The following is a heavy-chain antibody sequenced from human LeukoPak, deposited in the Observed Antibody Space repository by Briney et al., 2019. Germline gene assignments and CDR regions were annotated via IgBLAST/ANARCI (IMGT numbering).Heavy chain of an antibody. CDR3: GKDFVVVPGNVNYFDY. D-gene: IGHD2-21*02. CDR2: ISYDGSNK. V-gene: IGHV3-30*04. CDR1: GFTFSSYA. J-gene: IGHJ4*02. Sequence: GGSLRLSCAASGFTFSSYAMHWVRQAPGKGLEWVAVISYDGSNKYYADSVKGRFTISRDNSKNTLYLQMKSLRAEDTAVYHCGKDFVVVPGNVNYFDYWGQGTLVTVSS.